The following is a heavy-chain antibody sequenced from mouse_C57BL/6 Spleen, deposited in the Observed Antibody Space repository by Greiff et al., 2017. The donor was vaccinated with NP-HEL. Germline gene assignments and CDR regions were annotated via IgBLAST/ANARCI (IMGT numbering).Heavy chain of an antibody. CDR2: IDPSDSYT. CDR3: ARWDYGSSYLGY. Sequence: QVQLQQPGAELVMPGASVKLSCKASGYTFTSYWMHWVKQRPGQGLEWIGEIDPSDSYTNYNQKFKGKSTLTVDKSSSTAYMQLSSLTSADSAVYYCARWDYGSSYLGYWGQGTTLTVAS. J-gene: IGHJ2*01. CDR1: GYTFTSYW. D-gene: IGHD1-1*01. V-gene: IGHV1-69*01.